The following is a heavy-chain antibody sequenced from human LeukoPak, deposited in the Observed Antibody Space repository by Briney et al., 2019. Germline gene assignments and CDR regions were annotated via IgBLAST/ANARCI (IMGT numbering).Heavy chain of an antibody. D-gene: IGHD6-13*01. J-gene: IGHJ4*02. CDR1: GFTVSSNY. Sequence: GGSLRLSCAASGFTVSSNYMSWVRQAPGKGLEWVSVIYSGGSTYYADSVKGRFTISRDNSKNTLYLQMNSLRAEDTAVYYCGFGSSWYGGGIDYWGQGTLVTVSS. V-gene: IGHV3-53*01. CDR2: IYSGGST. CDR3: GFGSSWYGGGIDY.